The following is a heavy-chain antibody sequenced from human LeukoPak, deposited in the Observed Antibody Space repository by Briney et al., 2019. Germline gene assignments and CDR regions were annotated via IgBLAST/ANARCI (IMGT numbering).Heavy chain of an antibody. Sequence: PGGSLLLSCAASGFTFSNYAMMWVRQAPGKGLEWVSAITGGGRTTYYAVSVKGRFTISRDNSKNTLDLQMNSLRAEDTAIYYCAKDSRGSNVRAFDYWGQGILVTVSS. CDR2: ITGGGRTT. J-gene: IGHJ4*02. CDR1: GFTFSNYA. D-gene: IGHD2-8*01. V-gene: IGHV3-23*01. CDR3: AKDSRGSNVRAFDY.